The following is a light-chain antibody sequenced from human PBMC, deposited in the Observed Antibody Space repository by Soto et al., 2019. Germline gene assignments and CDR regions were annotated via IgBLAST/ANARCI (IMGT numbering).Light chain of an antibody. CDR2: EVS. V-gene: IGLV2-23*02. J-gene: IGLJ1*01. CDR1: SSDVGNYNL. CDR3: CSYAGNRTYV. Sequence: QSVLTQPASVSGSPGQSISISCTGTSSDVGNYNLVSWYQQHPGKAPKVMIYEVSQRPSGVSNRFSASKSGNTASLTISGLQAEDEADYHCCSYAGNRTYVFGSGTRSPS.